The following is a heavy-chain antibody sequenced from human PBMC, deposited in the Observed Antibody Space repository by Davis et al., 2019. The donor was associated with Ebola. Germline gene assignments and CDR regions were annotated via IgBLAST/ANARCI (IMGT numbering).Heavy chain of an antibody. Sequence: AASVKVSRKASGYTFTSYYMHWVRQAPGQGLEWMGIINPSGGSTSYAQKFQGRVTMTRDTSTSTVYMELSSLRSEDTAVYYCASDGHAATIVSYYYYGMDVWGQGTTVTVSS. V-gene: IGHV1-46*01. J-gene: IGHJ6*02. CDR3: ASDGHAATIVSYYYYGMDV. CDR2: INPSGGST. D-gene: IGHD2-15*01. CDR1: GYTFTSYY.